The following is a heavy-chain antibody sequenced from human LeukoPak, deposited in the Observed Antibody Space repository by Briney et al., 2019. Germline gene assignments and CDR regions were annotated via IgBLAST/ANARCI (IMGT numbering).Heavy chain of an antibody. D-gene: IGHD3-16*02. CDR1: GGSFSGYY. CDR3: ARAQYYDYVWGSYRTPFDY. V-gene: IGHV4-34*01. Sequence: SETLSLTCAVYGGSFSGYYWRWIRPPPGKGVEWIGEINHSGSTNYNPSLKNRVSISVDTSKNQFSLKLSSVTAADTAVYYCARAQYYDYVWGSYRTPFDYWGQGTLVTVSS. J-gene: IGHJ4*02. CDR2: INHSGST.